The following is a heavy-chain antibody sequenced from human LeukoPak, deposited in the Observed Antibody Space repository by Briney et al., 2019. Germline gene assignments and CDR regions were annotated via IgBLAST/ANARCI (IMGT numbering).Heavy chain of an antibody. CDR1: GFFFNSYW. CDR3: ARDGAYYGDYDD. Sequence: GGSLRLSCVTSGFFFNSYWMSWVRQAPGKGLEWVAVISYDGSNKYYADSVKGRFTISRDNSKNTLYLQMNSLRAEDTAVYYCARDGAYYGDYDDWGQGTLVTVSS. V-gene: IGHV3-30-3*01. CDR2: ISYDGSNK. D-gene: IGHD4-17*01. J-gene: IGHJ4*02.